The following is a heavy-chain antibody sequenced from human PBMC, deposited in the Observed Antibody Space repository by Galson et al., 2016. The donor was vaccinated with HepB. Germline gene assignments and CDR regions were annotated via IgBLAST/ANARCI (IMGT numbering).Heavy chain of an antibody. CDR2: ISSSSSYI. D-gene: IGHD5-18*01. CDR3: ASGYSYGYFYY. V-gene: IGHV3-21*01. CDR1: GFTFSSYS. Sequence: SLRLSCAVSGFTFSSYSMNWVRQAPGKGLEWVSSISSSSSYIYYADSVKGRFTISRDNAKNSLYLQMNSLRAEDTAVYYCASGYSYGYFYYWGQGTLVTVSS. J-gene: IGHJ4*02.